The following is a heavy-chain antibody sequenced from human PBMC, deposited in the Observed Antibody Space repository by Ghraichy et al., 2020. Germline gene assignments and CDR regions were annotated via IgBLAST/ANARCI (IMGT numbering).Heavy chain of an antibody. V-gene: IGHV3-23*01. CDR1: GFTFSTYA. Sequence: GGSLRLSCAASGFTFSTYAMSWVRQAPGKGLEWVASISVSEDSTYYADSVKGRFTISRDNAKGTLYLQMNSLRVEDTAVYYCAKGHEYGFVLDYCGQGSLVTVSS. CDR3: AKGHEYGFVLDY. CDR2: ISVSEDST. J-gene: IGHJ4*02. D-gene: IGHD4-17*01.